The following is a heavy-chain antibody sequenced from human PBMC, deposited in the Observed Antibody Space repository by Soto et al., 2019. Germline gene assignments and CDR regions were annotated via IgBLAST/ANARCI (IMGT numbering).Heavy chain of an antibody. CDR1: GYTFTTYF. Sequence: QVQLVQSGAEVKKPGASVKVSCKTSGYTFTTYFLHWVRQAPGQGLEWMGVINPNAGNASYAQRFQGRVTMTSDPSTSTVYMELSSLRSEDMAVYYCARVGREDHWGQGTQVTVSS. CDR2: INPNAGNA. V-gene: IGHV1-46*01. J-gene: IGHJ4*02. CDR3: ARVGREDH.